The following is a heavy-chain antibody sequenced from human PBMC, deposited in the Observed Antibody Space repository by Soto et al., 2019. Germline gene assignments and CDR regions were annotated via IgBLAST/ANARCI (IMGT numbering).Heavy chain of an antibody. CDR3: ASKAACGGDCYAVDS. CDR2: SIPLFGTA. Sequence: QVYLVQSGAEVKKPGSSVKISCKASGGIFSSNTINWVRQAAGQGLEWMGGSIPLFGTANYAEKFQGRVTITADNSTKTEYMELTSLRSEDTAVYYCASKAACGGDCYAVDSWGQGTLVTVSS. D-gene: IGHD2-21*02. J-gene: IGHJ4*02. V-gene: IGHV1-69*06. CDR1: GGIFSSNT.